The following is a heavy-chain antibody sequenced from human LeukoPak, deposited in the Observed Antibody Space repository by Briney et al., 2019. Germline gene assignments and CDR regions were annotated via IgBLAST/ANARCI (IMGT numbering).Heavy chain of an antibody. V-gene: IGHV4-59*08. D-gene: IGHD6-19*01. CDR3: ARSIAVAGNWFDP. Sequence: SETLSLTCTVSGGSINSYYWSWVRQPPGKGLEWIGYICFSGSTNYNPSLKSRVTISIDTSKKQFSLKLSSVTAADTAVYYCARSIAVAGNWFDPWGQGTLVTVSS. CDR2: ICFSGST. CDR1: GGSINSYY. J-gene: IGHJ5*02.